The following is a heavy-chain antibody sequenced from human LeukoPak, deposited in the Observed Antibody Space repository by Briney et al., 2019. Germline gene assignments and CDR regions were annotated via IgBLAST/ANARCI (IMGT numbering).Heavy chain of an antibody. CDR1: GFTFSDYY. CDR2: ISWDSSYT. Sequence: GGSLRLSCAASGFTFSDYYMSWIRQAPGRGLEWVSYISWDSSYTSYADSVKGRFSISRDTAKNSLYLQMNSLRAEDTAVYYCARGGSSRPLAHWGQGTLVTVSS. V-gene: IGHV3-11*06. D-gene: IGHD1-1*01. J-gene: IGHJ4*02. CDR3: ARGGSSRPLAH.